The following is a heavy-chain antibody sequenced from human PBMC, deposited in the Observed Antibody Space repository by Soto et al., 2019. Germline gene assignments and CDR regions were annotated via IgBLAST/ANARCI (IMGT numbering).Heavy chain of an antibody. J-gene: IGHJ4*02. Sequence: QLQLQESGPGLVKPSETLSLTCTVSGGSISSSSYYWGWIRQPPGKGLEWIGSIYYSGSTYYNPSLKSRVTISVDTSKNQYSLKLSSVTAADTAVYYCARQEMATISYWGQGTLVTVSS. CDR2: IYYSGST. CDR1: GGSISSSSYY. CDR3: ARQEMATISY. V-gene: IGHV4-39*01. D-gene: IGHD5-12*01.